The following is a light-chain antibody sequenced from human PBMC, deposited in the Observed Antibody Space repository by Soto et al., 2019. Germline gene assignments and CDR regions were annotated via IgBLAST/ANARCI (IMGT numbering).Light chain of an antibody. Sequence: EIVMTQSPVTLSVSPGERAALSCRASQSVSSNLAWYQQKPGQAPRLLIYGASTRATGIPARFIGSGSGTEFSLTISSLQSEDFAVYYCQQYDNWPPCTFGQGTKLEIK. J-gene: IGKJ2*02. CDR1: QSVSSN. V-gene: IGKV3-15*01. CDR3: QQYDNWPPCT. CDR2: GAS.